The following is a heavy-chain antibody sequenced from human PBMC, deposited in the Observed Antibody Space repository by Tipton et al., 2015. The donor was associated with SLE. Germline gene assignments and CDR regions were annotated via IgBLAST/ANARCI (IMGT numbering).Heavy chain of an antibody. CDR3: ARYLDWNYTFIDF. J-gene: IGHJ4*02. CDR1: DGSVSSGSYY. V-gene: IGHV4-31*03. CDR2: IYYSGST. Sequence: TLSLTCTVSDGSVSSGSYYWSWIRQHPGKGLEWIGYIYYSGSTYYNPSLKSRLTISRDTSEKQVSLKLTSVTAADTAVYYCARYLDWNYTFIDFWGQGSLVTVSS. D-gene: IGHD1-7*01.